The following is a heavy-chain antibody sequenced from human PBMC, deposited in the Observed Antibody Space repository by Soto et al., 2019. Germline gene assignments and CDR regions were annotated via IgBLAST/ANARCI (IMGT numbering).Heavy chain of an antibody. D-gene: IGHD6-19*01. CDR2: IWNDGSNI. CDR3: VRSGYRSGWSYFEY. Sequence: QVQLVESGGGVVQPGRSLRLSCATSGFTFSSYAMHWVRQAPGKGLDWVAVIWNDGSNINYADSVKGRFTISRDNSKNTVYLQMNSLRAEDTAIYYCVRSGYRSGWSYFEYWGQGTLITVSS. CDR1: GFTFSSYA. V-gene: IGHV3-33*01. J-gene: IGHJ4*02.